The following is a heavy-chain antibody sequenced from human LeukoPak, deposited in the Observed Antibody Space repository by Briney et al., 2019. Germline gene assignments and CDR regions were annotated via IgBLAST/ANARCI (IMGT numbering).Heavy chain of an antibody. D-gene: IGHD5-12*01. V-gene: IGHV3-21*01. CDR3: ARGFSGYDRFDY. Sequence: GGSLRLSCAASGFTFSSYSMNWVRQAPGKGLEWVSSISSSSYIYYADSVKGRFTISRDNAKNSLYLQMNSLRAEDTAVYYCARGFSGYDRFDYWGQGTLVTVSS. CDR1: GFTFSSYS. CDR2: ISSSSYI. J-gene: IGHJ4*02.